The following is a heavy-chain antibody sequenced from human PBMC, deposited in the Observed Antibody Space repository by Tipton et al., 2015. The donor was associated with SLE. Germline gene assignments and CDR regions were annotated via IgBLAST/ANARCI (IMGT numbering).Heavy chain of an antibody. Sequence: QSGPEVKKPGASAKVSCKASGYTFISYDINWVRQATGQGLEWMGWMNPNSGNTECVQKFQGRVTMTRDTSISTAYMELSSLRSEDTAVYYCARGSYYGSGSYGGDYWGQGTLVTVSS. J-gene: IGHJ4*02. D-gene: IGHD3-10*01. CDR1: GYTFISYD. CDR3: ARGSYYGSGSYGGDY. CDR2: MNPNSGNT. V-gene: IGHV1-8*01.